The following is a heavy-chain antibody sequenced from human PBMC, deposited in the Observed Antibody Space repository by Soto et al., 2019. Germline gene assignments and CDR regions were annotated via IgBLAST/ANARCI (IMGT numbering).Heavy chain of an antibody. V-gene: IGHV4-34*01. J-gene: IGHJ1*01. CDR1: GGSFSGYY. D-gene: IGHD6-6*01. CDR2: INHSGST. CDR3: ARGGIAARLQH. Sequence: QVQLQQWGAGLLKPSATLSLTCAVYGGSFSGYYWSWIRQPPGRGLEWIGEINHSGSTYYNPSLTSRVTISVDTSTNHFSLKLTSVTAADAAVYYCARGGIAARLQHWGQGTLVTVSS.